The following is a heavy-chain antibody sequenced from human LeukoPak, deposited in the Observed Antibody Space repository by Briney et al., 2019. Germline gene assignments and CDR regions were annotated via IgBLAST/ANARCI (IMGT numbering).Heavy chain of an antibody. Sequence: GGSLRLSCAASGFTFSSYSMNWVRQAPGKGLEWVSVIYSGGSTYYADSVKGRFTISGDNSKNTLYLQMSSLRAEDTAVYYCASRDYYDSSGYYDTFDIWGQGTMVTVSS. CDR1: GFTFSSYS. V-gene: IGHV3-53*01. CDR3: ASRDYYDSSGYYDTFDI. CDR2: IYSGGST. J-gene: IGHJ3*02. D-gene: IGHD3-22*01.